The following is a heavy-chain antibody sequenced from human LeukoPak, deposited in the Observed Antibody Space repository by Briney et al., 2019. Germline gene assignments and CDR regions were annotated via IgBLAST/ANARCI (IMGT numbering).Heavy chain of an antibody. CDR3: ARHRTTMVRGVIRGAAADY. J-gene: IGHJ4*02. CDR1: GGSISSSSYY. V-gene: IGHV4-39*01. D-gene: IGHD3-10*01. CDR2: ISYRGST. Sequence: SPTLSLTCTVSGGSISSSSYYWGWLRQPPGKGLEWFGSISYRGSTYYNPSLKSRVTISVDTTKNQFSLKLSSVPAADTAVYYCARHRTTMVRGVIRGAAADYWGQGTLVTVSS.